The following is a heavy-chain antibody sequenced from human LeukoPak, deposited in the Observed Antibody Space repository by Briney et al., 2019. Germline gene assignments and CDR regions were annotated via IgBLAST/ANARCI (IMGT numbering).Heavy chain of an antibody. J-gene: IGHJ5*02. V-gene: IGHV1-69*13. D-gene: IGHD1-7*01. CDR3: ARDHQNWNLREDWFDP. CDR2: IIPIFGTA. Sequence: GASVKVSCKASGGTFSSYAISWVRQAPGQGLEWMGGIIPIFGTANYAQKFQGRVTITADESTSTAYMELSSLRSEDTAVYYCARDHQNWNLREDWFDPWGQGTLVTVSS. CDR1: GGTFSSYA.